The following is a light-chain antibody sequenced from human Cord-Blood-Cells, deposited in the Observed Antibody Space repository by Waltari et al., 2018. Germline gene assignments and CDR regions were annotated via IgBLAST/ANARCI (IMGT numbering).Light chain of an antibody. CDR3: CSYAGIYTFV. J-gene: IGLJ1*01. V-gene: IGLV2-11*01. CDR1: SSDVGGYND. Sequence: QSGLTQPRSVSGSPGQSVTIYCTGNSSDVGGYNDVSWYQQHPGKALKLRIYDVSKRPSGVSVRCSGSKSGKTASLTISVLQAEDDAEYYCCSYAGIYTFVFGTGTKVTVL. CDR2: DVS.